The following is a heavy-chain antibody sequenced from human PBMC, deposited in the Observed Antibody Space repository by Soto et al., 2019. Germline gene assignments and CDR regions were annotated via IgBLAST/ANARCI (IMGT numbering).Heavy chain of an antibody. CDR1: GFTFSNYG. CDR3: AKGYLLRYFDWFNY. J-gene: IGHJ4*02. D-gene: IGHD3-9*01. Sequence: GGSLRLSCAASGFTFSNYGMSWVRQAPGKGLEWVSVISGSGGSTYYADSVKGRFTISRDNSKNTLYLQMNSLRAEDTAVYYCAKGYLLRYFDWFNYWGQGTLVTFSS. CDR2: ISGSGGST. V-gene: IGHV3-23*01.